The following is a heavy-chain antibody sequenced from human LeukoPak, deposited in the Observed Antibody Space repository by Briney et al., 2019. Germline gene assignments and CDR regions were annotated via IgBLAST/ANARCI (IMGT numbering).Heavy chain of an antibody. CDR3: ARDRGYSTFDY. CDR1: GFTFSRYW. V-gene: IGHV3-7*01. J-gene: IGHJ4*02. CDR2: IKEDGSEK. Sequence: GGSLRLSCAASGFTFSRYWMSWVRQAPGKGLEWVANIKEDGSEKNYVDSVKGRFTISRESAKNSLYLQMNSLRAEDTAVCYCARDRGYSTFDYWGQGTLVTVSS. D-gene: IGHD4-23*01.